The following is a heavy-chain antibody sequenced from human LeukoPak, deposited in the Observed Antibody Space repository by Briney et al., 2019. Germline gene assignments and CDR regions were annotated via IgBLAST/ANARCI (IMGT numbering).Heavy chain of an antibody. CDR1: GGSISSGDYY. J-gene: IGHJ5*02. CDR3: ARGLHYYGSGSSWFDP. V-gene: IGHV4-39*07. CDR2: INHSGST. D-gene: IGHD3-10*01. Sequence: SETLSLTCTVSGGSISSGDYYWSWIRQPPGKGLEWIGEINHSGSTNYNPSPKSRVTISVDTSKNQFSLKLSSVTAADTAVYYCARGLHYYGSGSSWFDPWGQGTLVTVSS.